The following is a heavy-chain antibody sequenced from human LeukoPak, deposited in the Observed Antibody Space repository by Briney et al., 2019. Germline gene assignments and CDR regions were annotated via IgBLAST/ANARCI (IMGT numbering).Heavy chain of an antibody. J-gene: IGHJ6*02. V-gene: IGHV3-7*01. CDR3: ARDRRRGAAGYGLDV. Sequence: GGSLRLSCVASGFTFSDYWMSWVRQAPGKGLECVASIRYDGNEKYYMESVKGRFTSSRGHAKNSLYLQIDSVRAEDTALYFCARDRRRGAAGYGLDVWGQGTTVTVSS. D-gene: IGHD1-14*01. CDR2: IRYDGNEK. CDR1: GFTFSDYW.